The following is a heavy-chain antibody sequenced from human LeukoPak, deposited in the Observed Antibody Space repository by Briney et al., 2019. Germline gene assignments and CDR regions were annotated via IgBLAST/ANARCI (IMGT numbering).Heavy chain of an antibody. CDR3: AGGNIVATHYFDY. Sequence: PGRSLRLSCAASGFTFSSYGMHWVSQARGKGLEWVAVIWYDGSNKFYADSVKGRFTISRDNSKSTLYLQMNSLRAEDTAVYYCAGGNIVATHYFDYWGQGTLVTVSS. V-gene: IGHV3-33*01. D-gene: IGHD5-12*01. CDR2: IWYDGSNK. CDR1: GFTFSSYG. J-gene: IGHJ4*02.